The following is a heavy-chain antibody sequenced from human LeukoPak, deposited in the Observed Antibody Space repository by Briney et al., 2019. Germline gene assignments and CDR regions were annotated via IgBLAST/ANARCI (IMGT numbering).Heavy chain of an antibody. V-gene: IGHV4-4*07. Sequence: PSETLSLICSVCSRSNKTYYWLCTPQPAGKGLEWIGRIYTSGGTNYSPSVRSRVTMSTDTSKNQFSLRLSSVTAADTAVYYSATARRTLGMWGQGTQVTVSS. CDR1: SRSNKTYY. J-gene: IGHJ4*02. CDR3: ATARRTLGM. CDR2: IYTSGGT.